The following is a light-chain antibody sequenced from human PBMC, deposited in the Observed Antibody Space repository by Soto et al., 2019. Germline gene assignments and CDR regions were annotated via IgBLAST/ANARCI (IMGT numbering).Light chain of an antibody. CDR2: LGGSGSY. J-gene: IGLJ3*02. CDR3: ETWDTNTWV. V-gene: IGLV4-60*02. CDR1: SGHSSYI. Sequence: QLVLTQSSSASASLGSSVKLTCTLSSGHSSYIIAWHQQQPGKAPRYLMKLGGSGSYNKGSGVPDRFSGSSSGADRYLTISNLHFEDEADYYCETWDTNTWVFGGGTQLTVL.